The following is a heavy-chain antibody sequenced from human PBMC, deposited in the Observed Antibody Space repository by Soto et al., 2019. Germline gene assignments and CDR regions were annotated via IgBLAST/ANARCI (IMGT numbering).Heavy chain of an antibody. CDR2: ISNNGANT. Sequence: GGSLRLACAASGFTFSNYEMHWVRQAPGKGLEYVSGISNNGANTDYAKSVKGRFTISRDNSKNTLYLQMNSLRAEDTAVYYCARDRHCSGGSCYFLGAFDIWGQGTMVTVSS. CDR3: ARDRHCSGGSCYFLGAFDI. CDR1: GFTFSNYE. D-gene: IGHD2-15*01. V-gene: IGHV3-64*01. J-gene: IGHJ3*02.